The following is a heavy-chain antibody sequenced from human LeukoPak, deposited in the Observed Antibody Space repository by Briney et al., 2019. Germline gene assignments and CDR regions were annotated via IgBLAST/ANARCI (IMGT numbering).Heavy chain of an antibody. CDR1: GFTFSSYA. CDR3: AKMGQWELLGYFDL. D-gene: IGHD1-26*01. CDR2: ISGSGGST. V-gene: IGHV3-23*01. J-gene: IGHJ2*01. Sequence: GGSLRLSCAASGFTFSSYAMSWVRQAPGKGLEWVSAISGSGGSTYYADSVKGRSTISRDNSKNTLYLQMNSLRAEDTALYYCAKMGQWELLGYFDLWGRGTLVTVSS.